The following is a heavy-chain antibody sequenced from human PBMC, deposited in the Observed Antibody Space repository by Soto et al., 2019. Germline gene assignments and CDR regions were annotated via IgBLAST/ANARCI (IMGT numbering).Heavy chain of an antibody. Sequence: RGESLKISCKGSGYSFTSYWIGWVRQMPGKGLEWMGIIYPGDSDTRYSPSFQGQVTISADKSISTAYLQWSSLKASDTAMYYCARRIRYSSVLNYYGMDVWGQGTTVTVSS. CDR3: ARRIRYSSVLNYYGMDV. CDR1: GYSFTSYW. D-gene: IGHD6-19*01. V-gene: IGHV5-51*01. J-gene: IGHJ6*02. CDR2: IYPGDSDT.